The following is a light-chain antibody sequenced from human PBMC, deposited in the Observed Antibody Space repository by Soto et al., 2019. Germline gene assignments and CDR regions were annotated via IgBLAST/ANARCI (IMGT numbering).Light chain of an antibody. J-gene: IGKJ4*01. CDR3: QQYGSSPLT. Sequence: EIVLTQSPVTLSLSPGERATLSCGASQSVSSSSLAWYQQKPGLAPRLLIYDAYTRVTGIPDRFSGSASGTDFTLTISRLEPEDFAVYYCQQYGSSPLTFGGGTKVEIK. V-gene: IGKV3D-20*01. CDR1: QSVSSSS. CDR2: DAY.